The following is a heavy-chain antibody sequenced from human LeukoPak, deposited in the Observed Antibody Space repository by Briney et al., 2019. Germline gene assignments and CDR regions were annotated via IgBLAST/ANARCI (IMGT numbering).Heavy chain of an antibody. Sequence: ASVKVSCKASGYTFANYALNWVRQAPGQGLEWMGWINTNTGNPTYAQGFTGRFVFSLDTSVSTAYLQISSLKAEDTAVYYCARVGSVWSGYAFDIWGQGTMVTVSS. V-gene: IGHV7-4-1*02. CDR1: GYTFANYA. CDR3: ARVGSVWSGYAFDI. J-gene: IGHJ3*02. CDR2: INTNTGNP. D-gene: IGHD3-3*01.